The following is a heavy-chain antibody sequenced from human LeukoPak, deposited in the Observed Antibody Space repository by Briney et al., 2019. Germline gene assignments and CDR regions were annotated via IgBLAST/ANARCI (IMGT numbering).Heavy chain of an antibody. CDR3: ARHASTGEGISPAGWFDP. CDR2: IYTSGST. D-gene: IGHD3-3*02. J-gene: IGHJ5*02. Sequence: SETLSLTCTVSGGSISSYYWSWLRQPPGKGLEWIGYIYTSGSTNYNPSLKSRVTISVDTSKNQFSLKLSSVTAAGTAVYYFARHASTGEGISPAGWFDPWGQGTLVTVSS. CDR1: GGSISSYY. V-gene: IGHV4-4*09.